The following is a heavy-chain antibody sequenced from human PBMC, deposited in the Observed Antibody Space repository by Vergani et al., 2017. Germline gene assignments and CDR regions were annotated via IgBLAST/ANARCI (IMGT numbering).Heavy chain of an antibody. CDR3: ARGARDNCNDVAGFTDY. J-gene: IGHJ4*02. V-gene: IGHV4-34*01. CDR1: GGSFRGYY. Sequence: QVQLQQWGAGLLKPSETLSLTCGVYGGSFRGYYWSWIRQPPGKGLEWIGEINHSGGTNYNPSLKSRVTISVDTSKNQFSLKLSSVTAADTAVYYWARGARDNCNDVAGFTDYWGQGTLVTVSS. D-gene: IGHD1-20*01. CDR2: INHSGGT.